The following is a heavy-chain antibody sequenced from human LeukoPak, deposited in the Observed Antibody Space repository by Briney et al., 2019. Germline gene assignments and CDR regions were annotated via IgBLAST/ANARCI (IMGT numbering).Heavy chain of an antibody. CDR2: ISYDGSNK. J-gene: IGHJ4*02. V-gene: IGHV3-30-3*01. CDR1: GFTFSSYA. D-gene: IGHD2-8*02. Sequence: GGSLRLSCAASGFTFSSYAMHWVRQAPGKGLEWVALISYDGSNKYYADSVKGRFTISRDNSKNTLYLQMNSLRAEDTAVYYCARDPLSLTGNGALGYWGQGTLVTVSS. CDR3: ARDPLSLTGNGALGY.